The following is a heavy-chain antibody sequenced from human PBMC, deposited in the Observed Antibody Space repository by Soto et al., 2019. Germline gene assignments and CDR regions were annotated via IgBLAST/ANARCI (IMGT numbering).Heavy chain of an antibody. CDR2: IYYSGST. D-gene: IGHD3-3*01. V-gene: IGHV4-59*01. J-gene: IGHJ4*02. CDR1: GGSIISYY. CDR3: ARVYDFWSGYYSYFDY. Sequence: SETLSLTCTVSGGSIISYYWSWIRQPPGKGLGWIGYIYYSGSTNYNPSLKSRVTISVDTSKNQFSLKLSSVTAADTAAYYCARVYDFWSGYYSYFDYWGQGTLVTVSS.